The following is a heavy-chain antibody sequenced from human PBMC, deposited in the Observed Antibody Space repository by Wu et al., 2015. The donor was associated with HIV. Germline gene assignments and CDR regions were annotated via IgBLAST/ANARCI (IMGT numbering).Heavy chain of an antibody. Sequence: QVQLVQSGAEVKKPGASVKVSCKASGYTFTSYYMHWVRQAPGQGLEWMGIINPSGGSTSYAQKFQGRVTMTRDTSTSTVYMELSSLRSEDTAVYYCARGLFRKPELLRLLWDYWGQGTLVTVSS. CDR2: INPSGGST. CDR3: ARGLFRKPELLRLLWDY. CDR1: GYTFTSYY. J-gene: IGHJ4*02. V-gene: IGHV1-46*01. D-gene: IGHD1-26*01.